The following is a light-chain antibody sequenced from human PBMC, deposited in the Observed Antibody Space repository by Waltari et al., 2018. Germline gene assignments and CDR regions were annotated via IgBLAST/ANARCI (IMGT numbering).Light chain of an antibody. J-gene: IGKJ1*01. V-gene: IGKV3-15*01. CDR2: GAS. Sequence: EIVMTQSPATLSVSPGERATFSCRASQSVRSNLAWYQQKPGQAPRLLIYGASTRANGIPARFSGSGSGTEFTLTISSLQSEDFAVYYCQQYNNWPSWTFGQGTKVEIK. CDR3: QQYNNWPSWT. CDR1: QSVRSN.